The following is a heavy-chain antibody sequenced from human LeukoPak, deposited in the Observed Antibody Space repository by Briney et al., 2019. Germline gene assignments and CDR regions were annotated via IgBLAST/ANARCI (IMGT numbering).Heavy chain of an antibody. CDR1: GYSLSSGYY. V-gene: IGHV4-38-2*02. CDR2: MFHIGRT. CDR3: ARVRYNWNRDFDY. Sequence: PSETLSLTCIVSGYSLSSGYYWGWIRPPPGEGLEWIGSMFHIGRTYYNPSLESRVTMSVDTSKNQFSLNLNSVTAADTAVYYCARVRYNWNRDFDYWGQGILVTVSS. D-gene: IGHD1-20*01. J-gene: IGHJ4*02.